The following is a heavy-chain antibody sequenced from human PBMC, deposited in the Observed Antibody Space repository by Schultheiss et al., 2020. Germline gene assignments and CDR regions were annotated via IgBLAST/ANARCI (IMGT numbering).Heavy chain of an antibody. Sequence: ASVKVSCKASGYTFTSYDINWVRQATGQGLEWMGWISAYNGNTNYAQKLQGRVTMTTDTSTSTAYMELRSLRSDDTAVYYCARKDDWLLVFDYWGQGTLVTVSS. V-gene: IGHV1-18*01. CDR3: ARKDDWLLVFDY. CDR2: ISAYNGNT. D-gene: IGHD3-9*01. CDR1: GYTFTSYD. J-gene: IGHJ4*02.